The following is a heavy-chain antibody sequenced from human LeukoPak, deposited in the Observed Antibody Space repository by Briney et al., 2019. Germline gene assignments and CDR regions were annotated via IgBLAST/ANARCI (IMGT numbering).Heavy chain of an antibody. D-gene: IGHD6-13*01. CDR1: GGSINSYY. CDR3: ARIGSWYLDWFDP. Sequence: SETLSLTCTVSGGSINSYYWSWIRQPPGKGLVWIGYSYYSGSTNYNPSLKSRVTISVDTSKNQFSLKLSSVTAADTAVYYCARIGSWYLDWFDPWGQGTLVTVSS. CDR2: SYYSGST. V-gene: IGHV4-59*01. J-gene: IGHJ5*02.